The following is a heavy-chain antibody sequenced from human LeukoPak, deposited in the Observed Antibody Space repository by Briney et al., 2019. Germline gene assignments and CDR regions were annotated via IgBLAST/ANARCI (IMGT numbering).Heavy chain of an antibody. CDR2: ISSSSSYI. CDR3: ARVLSNYDYVWGSYPLDY. CDR1: GFTFSSYS. D-gene: IGHD3-16*01. Sequence: PGGSLRLSCAASGFTFSSYSMNWVRQAPGKGLEWVSSISSSSSYIYYADSVKGRFTISRDNAKNSLYLQMDSLRAEDTAVYYCARVLSNYDYVWGSYPLDYWGQGTLVTVSS. V-gene: IGHV3-21*01. J-gene: IGHJ4*02.